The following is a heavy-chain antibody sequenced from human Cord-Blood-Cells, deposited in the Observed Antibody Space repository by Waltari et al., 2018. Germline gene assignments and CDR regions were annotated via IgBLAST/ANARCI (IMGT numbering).Heavy chain of an antibody. V-gene: IGHV1-2*02. CDR1: GYTFTGYY. CDR3: ARDFQYYGGNYYYGMDV. J-gene: IGHJ6*02. D-gene: IGHD4-17*01. Sequence: QVQLVQSGAEVKKPGASVKVSCKASGYTFTGYYMHWVRQAPGQGLGWMGWISPTRGGTNYEQKFQGRVTSTRDTSSSTAYMELSRLRSDDTAVYYCARDFQYYGGNYYYGMDVWGQGTTVTVSS. CDR2: ISPTRGGT.